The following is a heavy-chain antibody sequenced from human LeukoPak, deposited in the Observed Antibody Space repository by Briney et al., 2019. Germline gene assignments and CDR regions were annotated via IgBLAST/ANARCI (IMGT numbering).Heavy chain of an antibody. CDR1: GGSISSSSHY. J-gene: IGHJ4*02. CDR2: IYYSGST. Sequence: SETLSLTCTVSGGSISSSSHYWGWIRRPPGKGLEWIGSIYYSGSTYYNPSFKSRVTISVDTSKNQFSLKLSSVTAADTAVYYCASELQWLATPNFFDYWGQGTLVTVSS. CDR3: ASELQWLATPNFFDY. V-gene: IGHV4-39*01. D-gene: IGHD6-19*01.